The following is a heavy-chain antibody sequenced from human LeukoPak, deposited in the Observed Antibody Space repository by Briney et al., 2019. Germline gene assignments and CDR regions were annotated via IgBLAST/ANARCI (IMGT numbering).Heavy chain of an antibody. Sequence: GGSLRLSCAASGFTFSSYAMHWVRQAPGKGLEWVAVISYDGSNKYYADSVKGRFTISRDNSKNTLYLQMNSLRAEDTAVYYCASWPGPNFDYWGQGTLVTVSS. V-gene: IGHV3-30-3*01. CDR3: ASWPGPNFDY. CDR2: ISYDGSNK. D-gene: IGHD7-27*01. CDR1: GFTFSSYA. J-gene: IGHJ4*02.